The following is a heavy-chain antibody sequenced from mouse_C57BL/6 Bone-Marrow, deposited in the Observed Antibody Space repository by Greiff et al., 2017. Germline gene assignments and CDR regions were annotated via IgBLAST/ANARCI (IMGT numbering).Heavy chain of an antibody. J-gene: IGHJ2*01. V-gene: IGHV5-4*03. D-gene: IGHD2-2*01. CDR3: ARSTILTGGDY. Sequence: EVKVVESGGGLVKPGGSLKLSCAASGFTFSSYAMSWVRQTPEKRLEWVATISDGGSYTYYPDNVKGRFTISRDNAKNNLYLQMSHLKSEDTAMYYCARSTILTGGDYWGQGTTLTVSS. CDR1: GFTFSSYA. CDR2: ISDGGSYT.